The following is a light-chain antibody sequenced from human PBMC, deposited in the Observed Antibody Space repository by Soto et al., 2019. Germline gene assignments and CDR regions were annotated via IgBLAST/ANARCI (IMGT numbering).Light chain of an antibody. CDR2: RNN. J-gene: IGLJ3*02. Sequence: QSVLTQPPSASGTPGQRVTISCSGSSSNIGSNYVYWYQQLPGTAPKLLIYRNNQRPSGVPDRFSGSKSGTSAALAISGLRSEYEADYYCAAWDDSLWVFGGGTQLTVL. CDR1: SSNIGSNY. V-gene: IGLV1-47*01. CDR3: AAWDDSLWV.